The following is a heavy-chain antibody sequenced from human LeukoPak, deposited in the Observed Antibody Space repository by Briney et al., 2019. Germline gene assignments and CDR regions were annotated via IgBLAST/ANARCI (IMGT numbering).Heavy chain of an antibody. V-gene: IGHV3-21*01. D-gene: IGHD4-17*01. J-gene: IGHJ4*02. CDR1: GFTFSSYS. CDR3: ARVSGEYRDY. CDR2: ITRSGDYI. Sequence: GGSLRLSCAASGFTFSSYSMNWVRQAPGKGLEWVSSITRSGDYIFYADPVKGRFTISRDNAENSLYLQMNTLRAEGTAVYYCARVSGEYRDYWGQGTLVSVSS.